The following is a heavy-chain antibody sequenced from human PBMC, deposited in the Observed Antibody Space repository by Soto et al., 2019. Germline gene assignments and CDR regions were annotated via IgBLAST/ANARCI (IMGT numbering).Heavy chain of an antibody. CDR1: GFTFSSYG. J-gene: IGHJ5*02. CDR2: ISYDGSNK. D-gene: IGHD6-13*01. CDR3: ARHPERIAQIGWFDP. Sequence: GGSLRLSCAPSGFTFSSYGMHWVRQAPGKGLEWVAIISYDGSNKYYADSVKGRFTISRDNAKNSLYLQMNSLRAEDTAVYYCARHPERIAQIGWFDPWGQGTLVTVSS. V-gene: IGHV3-30*03.